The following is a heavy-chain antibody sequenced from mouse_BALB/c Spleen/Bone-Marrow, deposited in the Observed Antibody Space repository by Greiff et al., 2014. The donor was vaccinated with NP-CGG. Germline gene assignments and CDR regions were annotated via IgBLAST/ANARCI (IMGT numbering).Heavy chain of an antibody. CDR2: IWAGGST. V-gene: IGHV2-9*02. Sequence: VKLVESGPGLVAPSQSLSITCTVSGFSLTSYGVHWVRQPPGKGLEWLGVIWAGGSTNYNSALMSILSISKDNSKSQVFLKMNSLQTDDTAIYYCARITTATGAMDYWGQGTSLTVSS. CDR3: ARITTATGAMDY. J-gene: IGHJ4*01. CDR1: GFSLTSYG. D-gene: IGHD1-2*01.